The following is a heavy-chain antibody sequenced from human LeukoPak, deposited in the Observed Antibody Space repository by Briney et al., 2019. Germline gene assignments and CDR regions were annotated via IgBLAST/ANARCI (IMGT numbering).Heavy chain of an antibody. V-gene: IGHV4-59*01. D-gene: IGHD5-12*01. CDR3: AKDQGWEVWLPQPSNWFDP. CDR1: GGSISSYY. J-gene: IGHJ5*02. CDR2: IYYSGST. Sequence: SETLSLTCTVSGGSISSYYWSWIRQPPGKGLEWIGYIYYSGSTNYNPSLKSRVTISVDTSKNQFSLKLSSVTAADTAVYYCAKDQGWEVWLPQPSNWFDPWGQGTLVTVSS.